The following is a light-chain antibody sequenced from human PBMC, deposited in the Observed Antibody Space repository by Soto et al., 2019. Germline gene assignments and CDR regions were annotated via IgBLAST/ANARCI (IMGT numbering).Light chain of an antibody. V-gene: IGKV1-39*01. CDR3: QQSYSTLFT. CDR2: AAS. J-gene: IGKJ3*01. CDR1: QTIIRY. Sequence: DIQMTQSPSSLSASVGDRVTITCRASQTIIRYLNWYQQKPGRAPNLLIYAASGLQSGVPSRFSGSGSGTDFTLTISSLQPEDFATYYCQQSYSTLFTFGPGTKVDIK.